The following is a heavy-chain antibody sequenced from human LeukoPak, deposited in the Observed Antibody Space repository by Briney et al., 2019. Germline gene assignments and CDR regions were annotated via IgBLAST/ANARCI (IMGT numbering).Heavy chain of an antibody. J-gene: IGHJ4*02. CDR1: GVSVRSYF. CDR2: IDASGST. Sequence: SETLSLTCTVSGVSVRSYFWIWIRQPAGRGLEWIGRIDASGSTNFNPSLKSRVTMSVDTSKNQFSLRLSSVTAADTAVYYCAREKLLDGVADWGQGTLVTVSS. V-gene: IGHV4-4*07. CDR3: AREKLLDGVAD. D-gene: IGHD5-24*01.